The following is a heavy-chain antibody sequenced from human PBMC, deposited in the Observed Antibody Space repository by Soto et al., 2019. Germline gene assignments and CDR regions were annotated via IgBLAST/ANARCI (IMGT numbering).Heavy chain of an antibody. CDR1: GFTFSSYS. D-gene: IGHD3-10*01. J-gene: IGHJ6*03. CDR2: ISSSSSYK. V-gene: IGHV3-21*01. CDR3: ARGYSGYYYMDI. Sequence: GGSLRLSCAASGFTFSSYSMNWVRQAPGKGLEWVSSISSSSSYKYYADSGKGRFTISRDNTKDSLYLQMNNLRAEDTAVYYCARGYSGYYYMDIWGKGTTVTVSS.